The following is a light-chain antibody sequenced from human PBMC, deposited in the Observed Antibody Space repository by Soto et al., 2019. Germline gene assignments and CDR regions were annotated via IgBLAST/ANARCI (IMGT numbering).Light chain of an antibody. V-gene: IGKV3-11*01. J-gene: IGKJ1*01. Sequence: EIVLTQSPATLSLSPGERATLSCWASQSVSTYLAWYQQKPGQAPRLLIYDASTRASGIPARFSGSGSGTDFTLTISSLEPEDFAVYYCQQRTNWPPWTFGQGTKVDIK. CDR3: QQRTNWPPWT. CDR1: QSVSTY. CDR2: DAS.